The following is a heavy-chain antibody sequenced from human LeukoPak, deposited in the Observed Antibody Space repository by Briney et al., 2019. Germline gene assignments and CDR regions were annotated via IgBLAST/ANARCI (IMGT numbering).Heavy chain of an antibody. D-gene: IGHD6-19*01. Sequence: SETLSLTCTVSGGSISSYYWSWIRQPPGKGLEWIEYIYYSGSTNYNPSLKSRVTISVDTSKNQFSLKLSSVTAADTAVYYCARIDRTMWLVRAWGQGTLVTVSS. J-gene: IGHJ5*02. CDR3: ARIDRTMWLVRA. CDR1: GGSISSYY. V-gene: IGHV4-59*08. CDR2: IYYSGST.